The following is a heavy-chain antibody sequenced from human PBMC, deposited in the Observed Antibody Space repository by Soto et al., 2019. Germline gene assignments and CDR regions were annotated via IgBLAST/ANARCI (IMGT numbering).Heavy chain of an antibody. CDR1: GGSISSSSYY. CDR3: ARPERYSSSWYAY. CDR2: IYYSGST. D-gene: IGHD6-13*01. J-gene: IGHJ4*02. V-gene: IGHV4-39*01. Sequence: SETLSLTCTVSGGSISSSSYYWGWIRQPPGKGLEWIGSIYYSGSTYYNPSLKSRVTISVDTSKNQFSLKLSSVTAADTAVYYCARPERYSSSWYAYWGQGTLVTVSS.